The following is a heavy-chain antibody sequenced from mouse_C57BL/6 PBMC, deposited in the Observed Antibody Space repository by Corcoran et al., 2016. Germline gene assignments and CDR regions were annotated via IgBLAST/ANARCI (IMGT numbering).Heavy chain of an antibody. J-gene: IGHJ4*01. V-gene: IGHV14-3*01. D-gene: IGHD1-1*01. Sequence: EVQLQQSVAELVRPGASVKLSCTASGFNIKNPYMHWVKQRPEQGLEWIGRIDPANGNTKYAPKFQGKATITADTSSNTAYLQLSSLTSEDTAIYYCAHGSSYAMDYWGQGTSVTVSS. CDR1: GFNIKNPY. CDR2: IDPANGNT. CDR3: AHGSSYAMDY.